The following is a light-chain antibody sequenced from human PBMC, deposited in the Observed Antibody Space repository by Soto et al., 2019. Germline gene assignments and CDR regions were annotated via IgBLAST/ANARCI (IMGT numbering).Light chain of an antibody. CDR1: QSISSW. CDR2: DAS. V-gene: IGKV1-5*01. CDR3: QQYNSYSYT. J-gene: IGKJ2*01. Sequence: EIPMTQSPSTLSASVGDRVTITCRASQSISSWLAWYQQKPGKAPKLLIYDASSLESGVPSRFSGSGSGTELTLTLSSLQPDDFATYYCQQYNSYSYTFGQGTKLEIK.